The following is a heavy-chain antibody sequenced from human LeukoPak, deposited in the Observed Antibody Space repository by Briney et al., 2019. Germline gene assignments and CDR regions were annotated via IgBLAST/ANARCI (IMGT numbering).Heavy chain of an antibody. CDR1: ASTSASFY. J-gene: IGHJ4*02. CDR3: AREVAAANDYSTNYFDY. D-gene: IGHD4-11*01. CDR2: TNPRVGRT. Sequence: GASGNAAWQLDASTSASFYIQCERPVAKQLREWNGITNPRVGRTIYAQKFQGRVTMTRDMSTSTVYMELSSLRSEDTAVYYCAREVAAANDYSTNYFDYLGQGTLVTVCS. V-gene: IGHV1-46*01.